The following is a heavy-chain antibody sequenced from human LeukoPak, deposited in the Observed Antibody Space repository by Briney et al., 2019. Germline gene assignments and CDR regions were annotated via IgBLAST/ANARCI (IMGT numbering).Heavy chain of an antibody. D-gene: IGHD5-24*01. Sequence: PSETLSLTCAVSGGSFSSDYWSWIRQAPGKGLEWIGDINYSGSTNYNPSLKSRVTISVDTSKNQFSLKLSSVTAADTAVYYCAREGWLQYYLYMDVWGKGTTVTVSS. V-gene: IGHV4-59*01. CDR3: AREGWLQYYLYMDV. J-gene: IGHJ6*03. CDR2: INYSGST. CDR1: GGSFSSDY.